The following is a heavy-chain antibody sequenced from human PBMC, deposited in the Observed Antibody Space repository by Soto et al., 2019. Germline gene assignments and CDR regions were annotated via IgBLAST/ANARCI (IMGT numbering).Heavy chain of an antibody. Sequence: QPGGSLRLSCAASGFTFSSYGMHWVRQAPGKGLEWVAVIWYDGSNKYYADSVKGRFTISRDNSKNTLYLQMNSLRAEDTAVYYCAKDTRGSGWYGGAFDIWGQGTMVTVSS. CDR3: AKDTRGSGWYGGAFDI. CDR1: GFTFSSYG. V-gene: IGHV3-30*02. D-gene: IGHD6-19*01. J-gene: IGHJ3*02. CDR2: IWYDGSNK.